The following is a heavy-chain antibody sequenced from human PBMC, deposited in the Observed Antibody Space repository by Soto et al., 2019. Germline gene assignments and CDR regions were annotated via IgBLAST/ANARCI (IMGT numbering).Heavy chain of an antibody. D-gene: IGHD6-19*01. J-gene: IGHJ4*02. CDR2: ISGSGGGT. CDR1: GFTFSSYA. Sequence: GGSLRLSCAASGFTFSSYAMSWVRQAPGKGLEWVSAISGSGGGTYYVDSVEGRFTISRDNAKDSLYLQMNSLRGEDTAVYYCARYFRGSGRYFFDYWGQGTLVTVSS. CDR3: ARYFRGSGRYFFDY. V-gene: IGHV3-23*01.